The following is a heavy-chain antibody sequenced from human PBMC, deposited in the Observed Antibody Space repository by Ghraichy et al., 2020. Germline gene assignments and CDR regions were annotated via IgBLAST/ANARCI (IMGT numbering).Heavy chain of an antibody. J-gene: IGHJ6*02. D-gene: IGHD2-2*01. CDR2: INPSGGST. CDR1: GAPFTSSD. Sequence: ASVKVSCKASGAPFTSSDMHSVSYAPGRGLEWMGIINPSGGSTSYAQKFQGRVTMTRDTSTSTVYMELSSLRSEDTAVYYCARDPKDCSSTSCQIYYGMDVWGQGSTVSVSS. V-gene: IGHV1-46*01. CDR3: ARDPKDCSSTSCQIYYGMDV.